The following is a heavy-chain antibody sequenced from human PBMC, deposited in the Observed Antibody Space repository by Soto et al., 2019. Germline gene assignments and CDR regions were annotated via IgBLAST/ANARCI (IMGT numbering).Heavy chain of an antibody. V-gene: IGHV3-48*03. Sequence: EVQLVESGGGLVQPGGSLRLSCTASGFTVSNSEMNWVRQAPGKGLEWVSYINEDGTTFYADSVKGRFTISRDSAENPLFLQMTSLRGDDTPVYYCSRDKGERVAYGMDVWCQGTRVTVSS. J-gene: IGHJ6*01. D-gene: IGHD3-16*01. CDR2: INEDGTT. CDR1: GFTVSNSE. CDR3: SRDKGERVAYGMDV.